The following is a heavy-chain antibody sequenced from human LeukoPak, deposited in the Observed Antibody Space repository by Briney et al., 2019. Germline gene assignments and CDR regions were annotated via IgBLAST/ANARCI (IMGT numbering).Heavy chain of an antibody. Sequence: EASVKVSCKASGYTFTSYGISWVRQAPGQGLEWMGWISAYNGNTNYAQKLQGRVTMTTDTSTSTAYMELRSLRSDDTAVYYCARETPEYGSGNWFDPWGQGTLVTVSS. D-gene: IGHD3-10*01. V-gene: IGHV1-18*01. J-gene: IGHJ5*02. CDR3: ARETPEYGSGNWFDP. CDR2: ISAYNGNT. CDR1: GYTFTSYG.